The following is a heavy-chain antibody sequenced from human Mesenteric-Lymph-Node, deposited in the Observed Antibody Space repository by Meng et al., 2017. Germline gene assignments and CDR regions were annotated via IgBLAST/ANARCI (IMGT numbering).Heavy chain of an antibody. J-gene: IGHJ4*02. CDR2: IFHDGST. V-gene: IGHV4-34*12. CDR1: GASFIANY. CDR3: ASARWDH. D-gene: IGHD4-23*01. Sequence: QVQLQQWGAGLLKPSETLSLTCGGYGASFIANYWSWVRQPPGKGLEWVGEIFHDGSTNYNPSLKSRLTISVDTSRNQFSLKMTSVTAADTAVYYCASARWDHWGQGTLVTVSS.